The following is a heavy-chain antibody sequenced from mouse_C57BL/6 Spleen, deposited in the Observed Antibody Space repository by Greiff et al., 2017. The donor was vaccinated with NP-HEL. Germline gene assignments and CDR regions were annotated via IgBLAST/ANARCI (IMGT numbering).Heavy chain of an antibody. CDR3: ASPNSY. Sequence: DVKLVESGGGLVKPGGSLKLSCAASGFTFSSYAMSWVRQTPEKRLEWVATISDGGSYTYYPVNVKGRFTISRDNAKNNLYLQMSHLKSEDTAMYYCASPNSYWGQGTLVTVSA. D-gene: IGHD4-1*02. CDR2: ISDGGSYT. CDR1: GFTFSSYA. J-gene: IGHJ3*01. V-gene: IGHV5-4*03.